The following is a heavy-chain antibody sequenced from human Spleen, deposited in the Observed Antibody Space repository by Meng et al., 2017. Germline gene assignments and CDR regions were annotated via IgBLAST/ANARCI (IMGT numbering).Heavy chain of an antibody. Sequence: QAQQCGCGGVVFQPGRPRRLSCAASGFTLSSYAMHWVRQAPGKGLEWVAAISYDGSHKYYADAVKGRFTISRDNSKNTLYLQMNRLRAEDTAVYYCARGPEAAEYFQHWGQGTLVTVSS. CDR1: GFTLSSYA. V-gene: IGHV3-30*04. J-gene: IGHJ1*01. CDR3: ARGPEAAEYFQH. CDR2: ISYDGSHK.